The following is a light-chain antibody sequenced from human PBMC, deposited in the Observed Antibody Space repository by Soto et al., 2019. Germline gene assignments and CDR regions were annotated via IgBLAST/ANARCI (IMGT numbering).Light chain of an antibody. V-gene: IGKV3-11*01. CDR3: QQRSNWPPLLT. CDR2: DAS. J-gene: IGKJ3*01. CDR1: QSVNNY. Sequence: EIVSTQSPATLSLSPGERATLSCRASQSVNNYLAWYQQKPGQAPRLLIYDASNRATGIPARFSGSGSGTDFTLTISSLEPEDFAVYYCQQRSNWPPLLTFGPGTKVDI.